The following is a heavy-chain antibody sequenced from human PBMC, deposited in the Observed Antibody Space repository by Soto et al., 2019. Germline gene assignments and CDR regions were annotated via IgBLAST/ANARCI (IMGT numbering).Heavy chain of an antibody. J-gene: IGHJ6*02. CDR1: GGSFSGYY. CDR2: INHSGST. CDR3: ARVSHYYYDSSGWNFGSDGMDV. Sequence: SETLSLTCAVYGGSFSGYYWSWIRQPPGKGLEWIGEINHSGSTNYNPSLKSRVTISVDTSKNQFSLKLSSVTAADTAVYYCARVSHYYYDSSGWNFGSDGMDVWGQGTTVTVSS. D-gene: IGHD3-22*01. V-gene: IGHV4-34*01.